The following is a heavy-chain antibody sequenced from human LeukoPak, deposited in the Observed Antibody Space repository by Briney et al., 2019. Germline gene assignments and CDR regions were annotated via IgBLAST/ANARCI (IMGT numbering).Heavy chain of an antibody. CDR2: IYHSGST. Sequence: ASGTLSLTCAVSGVSISSSNWWSWVRQPPGKGLEWIGEIYHSGSTNYNPSLKSRVTISVDTSRNQFSLKLSSVTAADTAVYYCARGPGNDYGSGSYHTFDPWGQGTLVTVSS. CDR3: ARGPGNDYGSGSYHTFDP. D-gene: IGHD3-10*01. CDR1: GVSISSSNW. V-gene: IGHV4-4*02. J-gene: IGHJ5*02.